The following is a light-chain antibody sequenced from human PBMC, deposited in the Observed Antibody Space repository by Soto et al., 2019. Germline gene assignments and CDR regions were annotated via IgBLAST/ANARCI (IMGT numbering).Light chain of an antibody. CDR1: RSVSVN. V-gene: IGKV3-15*01. CDR3: QQYNNWPPYT. J-gene: IGKJ2*01. CDR2: RTS. Sequence: EIVMTQSPATLSVSPGERVTLPCKASRSVSVNLAWYQQKPGQAPRLLIYRTSTRATDVPDRFSGTGSGTDFTLTISGLQSEDFAVYFCQQYNNWPPYTFGPGTKLEIK.